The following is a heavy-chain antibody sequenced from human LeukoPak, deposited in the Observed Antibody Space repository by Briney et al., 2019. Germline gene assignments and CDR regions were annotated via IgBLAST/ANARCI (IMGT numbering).Heavy chain of an antibody. J-gene: IGHJ4*02. V-gene: IGHV3-23*01. Sequence: GGSLRLSCAASRFTFNSYAMSWVRQAPGKGLEWVSVIGGSNGITFYVGSVKGRFTISRDNSKDTLYLQMNSLRAEDTAVYYCARNENSGWGYSDYWGQGTLVTVSS. CDR3: ARNENSGWGYSDY. CDR2: IGGSNGIT. D-gene: IGHD5-12*01. CDR1: RFTFNSYA.